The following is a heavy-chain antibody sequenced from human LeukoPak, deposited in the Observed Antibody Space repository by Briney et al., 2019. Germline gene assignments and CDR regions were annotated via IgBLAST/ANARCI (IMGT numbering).Heavy chain of an antibody. CDR3: ARLDYDILTGYYDY. CDR1: GFTVSSNY. V-gene: IGHV3-66*01. D-gene: IGHD3-9*01. Sequence: PGGSLRLSCAASGFTVSSNYMSWVRQAPGKGLEWVSVIYSGGSTYYADSVKGRFTISRDNSKNTLYLQMNSLRAEDTAVYYCARLDYDILTGYYDYWGQGTLVTVSS. CDR2: IYSGGST. J-gene: IGHJ4*02.